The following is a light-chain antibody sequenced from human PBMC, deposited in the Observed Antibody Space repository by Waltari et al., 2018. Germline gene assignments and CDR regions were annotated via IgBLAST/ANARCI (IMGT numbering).Light chain of an antibody. Sequence: QSALTQPPSASGSPGQSVTISCTGTSSDVGGYDNVSWYQQHPGKAPKLIIYEVNKRPSGVPDRFSGSKSGNTASLTVSGLQAEDEADYYCSSYTSSNNCVFGTGTKVTVL. CDR1: SSDVGGYDN. V-gene: IGLV2-8*01. CDR3: SSYTSSNNCV. CDR2: EVN. J-gene: IGLJ1*01.